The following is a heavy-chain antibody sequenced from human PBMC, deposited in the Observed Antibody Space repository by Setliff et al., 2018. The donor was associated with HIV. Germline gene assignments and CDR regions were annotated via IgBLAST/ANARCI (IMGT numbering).Heavy chain of an antibody. Sequence: GASVKVSCKTSGHTFTGYYMHWVRQAPGEGLEWMGQINPNSGGTEYAPKFQGRVTLTRDTSIGTAYMELTSLRSDDTAVYYCARGGVILTGYSHFDYWGQGTLVTV. CDR2: INPNSGGT. CDR3: ARGGVILTGYSHFDY. D-gene: IGHD3-9*01. V-gene: IGHV1-2*06. CDR1: GHTFTGYY. J-gene: IGHJ4*02.